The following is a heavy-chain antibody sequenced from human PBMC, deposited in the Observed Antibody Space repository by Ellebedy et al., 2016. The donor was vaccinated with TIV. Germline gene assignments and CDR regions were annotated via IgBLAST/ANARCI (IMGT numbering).Heavy chain of an antibody. Sequence: GGSLRLXXAASGFTFSSYAMHWVRQAPGKGLEWVAVISYDGSNKYYADSVKGRFTISRDNSKNTLYLQMNSLRAEDTAVYYCAKGGTMPKTSLDYWGQGTLVTVSS. V-gene: IGHV3-30-3*01. CDR3: AKGGTMPKTSLDY. J-gene: IGHJ4*02. D-gene: IGHD2-2*01. CDR2: ISYDGSNK. CDR1: GFTFSSYA.